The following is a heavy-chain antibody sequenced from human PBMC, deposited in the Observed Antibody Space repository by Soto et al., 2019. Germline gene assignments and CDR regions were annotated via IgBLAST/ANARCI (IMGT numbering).Heavy chain of an antibody. CDR2: ISAYNGNT. CDR1: GYTFTDCG. V-gene: IGHV1-18*01. CDR3: ARDSPPVDY. Sequence: QVQLVQSGAEVKKPGASVKVAFKAYGYTFTDCGISWVRQAPGQGLEWMGWISAYNGNTNYAQKLQGRVTMTTDTSTSTADMELRSLRSDDTVVYYCARDSPPVDYWGQGTLVTVSS. J-gene: IGHJ4*02.